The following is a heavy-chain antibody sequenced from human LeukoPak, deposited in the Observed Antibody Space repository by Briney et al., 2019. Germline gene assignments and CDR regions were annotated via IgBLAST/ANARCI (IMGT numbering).Heavy chain of an antibody. D-gene: IGHD3-22*01. J-gene: IGHJ3*02. V-gene: IGHV3-23*01. CDR1: GFTFSSYA. Sequence: GGSLRLSCAASGFTFSSYAMSCVCQAPGKGLEWVSAISGSGGSTYYADSVKGRFTISRDNSKNTLYLQMNSLRAEDTAVYYCAKASYYDSSGYYVDDAFDIWGQGTMVTVSS. CDR3: AKASYYDSSGYYVDDAFDI. CDR2: ISGSGGST.